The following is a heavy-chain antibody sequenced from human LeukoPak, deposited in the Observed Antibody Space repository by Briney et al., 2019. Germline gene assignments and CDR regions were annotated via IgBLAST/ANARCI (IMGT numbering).Heavy chain of an antibody. J-gene: IGHJ5*02. CDR3: ASLRLYKFQQLWYDQYNWFDP. D-gene: IGHD6-13*01. CDR1: GGSISSSNW. CDR2: IYHSGST. Sequence: PSGTLSLTCAVSGGSISSSNWWGWVRQPPGKGLEWIGEIYHSGSTNYNPSLKSRVTISVDKSKSQFSLKLSSVTAADTAVYYCASLRLYKFQQLWYDQYNWFDPWGQGTLVTVSS. V-gene: IGHV4-4*02.